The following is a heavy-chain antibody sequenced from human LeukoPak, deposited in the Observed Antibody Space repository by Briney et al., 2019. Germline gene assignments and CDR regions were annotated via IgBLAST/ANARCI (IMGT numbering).Heavy chain of an antibody. V-gene: IGHV5-51*01. D-gene: IGHD6-19*01. CDR3: ASAIAVAGHDAFDI. J-gene: IGHJ3*02. CDR2: IYPGDSDT. Sequence: GESLKISCKGSGYSFTSYWIAWVRQMPGKGLEWMGIIYPGDSDTRYSPSFQGQVTISADKSINTAYLQWSSLKASDTAMYYCASAIAVAGHDAFDIWGQGTMVTVSS. CDR1: GYSFTSYW.